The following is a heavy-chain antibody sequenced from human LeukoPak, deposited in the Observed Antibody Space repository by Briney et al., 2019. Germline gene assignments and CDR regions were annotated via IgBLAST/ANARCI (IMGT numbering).Heavy chain of an antibody. CDR1: GGSISSNY. V-gene: IGHV4-59*01. J-gene: IGHJ2*01. CDR2: IYYSGSA. CDR3: ARAPYYYDGSGQSYWYFDL. Sequence: KASETLSLTCIVSGGSISSNYWNWIRQPPGKGLEWIGYIYYSGSANYNPALKSRVTISVDTSENQFSLKLSSVTAADTAVYYCARAPYYYDGSGQSYWYFDLWGRGTLVTVSS. D-gene: IGHD3-22*01.